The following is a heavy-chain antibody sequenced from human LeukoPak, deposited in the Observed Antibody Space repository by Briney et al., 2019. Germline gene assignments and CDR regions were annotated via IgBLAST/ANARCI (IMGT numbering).Heavy chain of an antibody. D-gene: IGHD2-15*01. CDR3: ARVALGSWYFDL. CDR1: GYTFTSYY. Sequence: ASVKVSCKASGYTFTSYYMHWVRQAPGQGLEWMGWISAYNGNTNYAQKLQGRVTLTTDTSTRTAYMDLRSLRSDDTADYHCARVALGSWYFDLWGRGTLVSVSS. CDR2: ISAYNGNT. J-gene: IGHJ2*01. V-gene: IGHV1-18*04.